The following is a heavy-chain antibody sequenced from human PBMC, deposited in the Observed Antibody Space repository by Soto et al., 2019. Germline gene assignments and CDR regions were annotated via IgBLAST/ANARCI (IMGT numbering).Heavy chain of an antibody. D-gene: IGHD3-22*01. V-gene: IGHV3-21*01. CDR2: ISSGSTYI. CDR1: GFTFSSYT. CDR3: AREGVPSYYYDSSGYFYFDY. J-gene: IGHJ4*02. Sequence: EVQLVESGGGLVKPGGSLRLSCAASGFTFSSYTMNWVRQAPGKGLEWVSSISSGSTYIYYADSLRGRFTISRDNAKNSLYLQMNSLRAEDTAVYYCAREGVPSYYYDSSGYFYFDYWGQGALVTVSS.